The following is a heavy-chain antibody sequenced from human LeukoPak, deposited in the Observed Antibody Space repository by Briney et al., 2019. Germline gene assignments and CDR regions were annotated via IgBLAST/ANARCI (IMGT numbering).Heavy chain of an antibody. CDR3: ARAGGSSGYYGPYLDY. D-gene: IGHD3-22*01. CDR2: IYYSGST. V-gene: IGHV4-31*03. J-gene: IGHJ4*02. CDR1: GGSISSGGYY. Sequence: PSETLSLTCTVSGGSISSGGYYWSWIRQHPGKGLEWIGYIYYSGSTYYNPSLKSRVTISVDTSKNQFSLKLSSVTAADTAVYYCARAGGSSGYYGPYLDYWGQGTLVTVSS.